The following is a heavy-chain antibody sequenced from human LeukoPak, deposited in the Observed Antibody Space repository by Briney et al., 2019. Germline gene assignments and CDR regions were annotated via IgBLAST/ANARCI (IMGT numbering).Heavy chain of an antibody. CDR1: GFTFSSYW. Sequence: GGSLRLSCAASGFTFSSYWMSWVRQAPGKGLEWVANIKEDGTAKFYVDSVKGRFTISRDNAKNSLYLQMNSLRAEDMAVYYCARDRWGYSYGGDWGQGTLVTVSS. CDR2: IKEDGTAK. CDR3: ARDRWGYSYGGD. V-gene: IGHV3-7*01. J-gene: IGHJ4*02. D-gene: IGHD5-18*01.